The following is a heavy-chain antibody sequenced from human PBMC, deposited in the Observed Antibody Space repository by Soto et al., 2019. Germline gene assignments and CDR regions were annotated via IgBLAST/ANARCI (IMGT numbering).Heavy chain of an antibody. D-gene: IGHD3-10*01. CDR2: MSYDGSHI. V-gene: IGHV3-30*04. J-gene: IGHJ4*02. CDR1: GFTFSSYT. CDR3: ARGFAGGSSFYSFDF. Sequence: QVHLVESGGGVVQPGRSLRLSCAASGFTFSSYTIHWVRQAPGTGLEWVAVMSYDGSHIYYAESVEGRFTVSRDNSKNTLYLQMDRLRVEDTAVYYCARGFAGGSSFYSFDFCGLGTLVTVSS.